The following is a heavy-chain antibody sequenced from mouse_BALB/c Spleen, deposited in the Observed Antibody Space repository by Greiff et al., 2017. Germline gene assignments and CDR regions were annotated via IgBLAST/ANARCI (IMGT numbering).Heavy chain of an antibody. Sequence: EVNVVESGGGLVKPGGSLKLSCAASGFTFSSYAMSWVRQTPEKRLEWVASISSGGSTYYPDSVKGRFTISRDNARNILYLQMSSLRSEDTAMYYCARGRGNYAFDYWGQGTTLTVSS. D-gene: IGHD2-1*01. CDR2: ISSGGST. CDR3: ARGRGNYAFDY. J-gene: IGHJ2*01. CDR1: GFTFSSYA. V-gene: IGHV5-6-5*01.